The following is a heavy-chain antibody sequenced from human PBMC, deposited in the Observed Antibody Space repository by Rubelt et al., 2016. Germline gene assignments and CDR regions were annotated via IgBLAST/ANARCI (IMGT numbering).Heavy chain of an antibody. CDR1: GFTLSSYS. CDR2: ITSSRSSI. J-gene: IGHJ4*01. V-gene: IGHV3-21*05. CDR3: VRNLTGSNYQTRFDY. Sequence: EVQLVESGGGLVKPGGSLRLSCAASGFTLSSYSMNWVRQAPGKGLEWVSYITSSRSSIYYTDSVKGRLTITRDNAKNTLYLQMHSLRAEDTAVYYCVRNLTGSNYQTRFDYWGQGNLVTVSS. D-gene: IGHD1-7*01.